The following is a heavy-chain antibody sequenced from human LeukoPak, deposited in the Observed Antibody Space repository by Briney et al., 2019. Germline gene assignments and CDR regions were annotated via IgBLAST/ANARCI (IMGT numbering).Heavy chain of an antibody. CDR3: ARGERYPAHFDY. CDR2: IYYSGST. J-gene: IGHJ4*02. Sequence: SETLSLTCTVSGGSISSYYWSWIRQPPGKGLEWIGYIYYSGSTNYNPSLKSRVTISVDTSKNQFSLQLNSVTPEDTAVYYCARGERYPAHFDYWGQGTLVTVSS. D-gene: IGHD1-14*01. CDR1: GGSISSYY. V-gene: IGHV4-59*12.